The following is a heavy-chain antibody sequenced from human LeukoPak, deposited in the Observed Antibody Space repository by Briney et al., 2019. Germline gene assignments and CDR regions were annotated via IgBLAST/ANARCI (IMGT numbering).Heavy chain of an antibody. D-gene: IGHD6-6*01. V-gene: IGHV1-69*05. CDR3: ARVERSSSGFRWFDP. J-gene: IGHJ5*02. CDR1: GGTFSSYA. CDR2: IIPIFGTA. Sequence: ASVKVSCKASGGTFSSYAISWVRQAPGQGLEWMGGIIPIFGTANYAQKFQGRVTITTDESTRTAYIELSSLRSEDTAVYYCARVERSSSGFRWFDPWGQGTLVTVSS.